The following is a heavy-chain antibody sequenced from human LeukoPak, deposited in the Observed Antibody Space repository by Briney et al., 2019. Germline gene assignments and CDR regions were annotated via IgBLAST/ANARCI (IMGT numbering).Heavy chain of an antibody. D-gene: IGHD3-10*01. CDR3: ARDSFLRGVFDY. J-gene: IGHJ4*02. Sequence: SETLSLTCTVSGGSISSYYWSWIRQPPGKGLEWIGEINHSGSTNYNPSLKSRLTISVDTSKNQFFLMLSSVTAADTAVYYCARDSFLRGVFDYWGQGTLVTVSS. CDR1: GGSISSYY. V-gene: IGHV4-59*12. CDR2: INHSGST.